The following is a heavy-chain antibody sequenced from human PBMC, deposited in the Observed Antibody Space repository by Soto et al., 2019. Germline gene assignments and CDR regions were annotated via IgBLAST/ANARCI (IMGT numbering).Heavy chain of an antibody. CDR3: VRVSSFDDFDT. Sequence: PGESLKISCKGSGYSFINHWIGWVRQMPGKGLEWMGIIYPGDFETRYSPSFQGQVTISVDKSISTAYVQWSSLKASDTAMYYCVRVSSFDDFDTRGQGTMVTVSS. J-gene: IGHJ3*02. CDR1: GYSFINHW. V-gene: IGHV5-51*01. CDR2: IYPGDFET. D-gene: IGHD3-10*01.